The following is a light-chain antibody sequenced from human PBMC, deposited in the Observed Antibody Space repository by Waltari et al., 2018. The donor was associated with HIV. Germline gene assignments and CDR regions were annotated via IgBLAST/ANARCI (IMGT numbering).Light chain of an antibody. Sequence: VMTKSPATLSVSPGGSATLSCRARQSVGSYLAWYQQKPGQAPRLLIYGASTRATGIPTRFSGSGSGTEFTLTISSLQSEDFAVYYCHQYNKWPRGTFGGGTKVEV. CDR2: GAS. V-gene: IGKV3-15*01. CDR3: HQYNKWPRGT. CDR1: QSVGSY. J-gene: IGKJ4*01.